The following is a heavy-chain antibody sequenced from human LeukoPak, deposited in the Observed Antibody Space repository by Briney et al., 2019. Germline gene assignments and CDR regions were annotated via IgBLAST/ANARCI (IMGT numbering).Heavy chain of an antibody. Sequence: SETLSLTCTVSGGSISSYYWSWIRQPPGKGLEWIGYINYSGSTNYNPSLKSRVTISVDTSKNQFSLKLSSVTAADTAVYYCARLLGPLDYVWGSSRSKWGQGTLVTVSS. D-gene: IGHD3-16*02. J-gene: IGHJ4*02. V-gene: IGHV4-59*01. CDR1: GGSISSYY. CDR3: ARLLGPLDYVWGSSRSK. CDR2: INYSGST.